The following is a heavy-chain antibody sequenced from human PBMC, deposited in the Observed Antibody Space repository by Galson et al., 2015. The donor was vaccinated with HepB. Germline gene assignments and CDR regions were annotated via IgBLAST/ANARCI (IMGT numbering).Heavy chain of an antibody. J-gene: IGHJ4*02. Sequence: SLRLSCAASGFTFSSYSMNWVRQAPGKGLEWVSSISSSSSYIYYADSVKGRFTISRDNAKNSLYLQMNSLRAEDTAVYYCARAEQWLGQNFDYWAREPWSPSPQ. D-gene: IGHD6-19*01. CDR3: ARAEQWLGQNFDY. V-gene: IGHV3-21*01. CDR2: ISSSSSYI. CDR1: GFTFSSYS.